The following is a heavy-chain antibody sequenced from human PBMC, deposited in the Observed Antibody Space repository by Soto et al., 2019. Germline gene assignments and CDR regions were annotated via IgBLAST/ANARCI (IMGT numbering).Heavy chain of an antibody. Sequence: QVQLQESGPGLVKPSGTLSLTCAVSGGSISTNNWWSWVRQPPGKGLELIGEIYHTGGTNYNPSLKSRVAMSVDKSKNQFSLILNSVTAADTAVYYCAREKGAGTYMGFDYWGQGTLVTVSS. V-gene: IGHV4-4*02. CDR3: AREKGAGTYMGFDY. CDR1: GGSISTNNW. J-gene: IGHJ4*02. D-gene: IGHD3-10*01. CDR2: IYHTGGT.